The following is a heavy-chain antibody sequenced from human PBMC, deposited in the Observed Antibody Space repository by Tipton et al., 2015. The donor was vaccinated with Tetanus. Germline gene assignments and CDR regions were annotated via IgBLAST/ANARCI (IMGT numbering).Heavy chain of an antibody. D-gene: IGHD6-19*01. J-gene: IGHJ4*02. Sequence: TLSLTCAVYGGSFSGYYWSWIRQPPGKGLEWIGYIHYSGDTNYNYNPSLQSRLTISVDTSKNQFSLNLGSVTAADTAVYYCARVGLHVVAGTGQYYFDYWGRGTLVTVSS. V-gene: IGHV4-59*01. CDR3: ARVGLHVVAGTGQYYFDY. CDR2: IHYSGDT. CDR1: GGSFSGYY.